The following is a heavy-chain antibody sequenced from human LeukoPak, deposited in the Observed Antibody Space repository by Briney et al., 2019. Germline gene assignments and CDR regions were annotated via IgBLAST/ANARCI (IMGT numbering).Heavy chain of an antibody. Sequence: PSETLSLTCTVSGGSISSGSYYWSWIRQPAGKGLEWIGRIYTSGSTNYNPSLKSRVTISVDTSKNQFSLKLSSVTAADTAVYYCARVRGGYGGNSWLDYWGQGTLVTVSP. V-gene: IGHV4-61*02. D-gene: IGHD4-23*01. CDR3: ARVRGGYGGNSWLDY. CDR2: IYTSGST. J-gene: IGHJ4*02. CDR1: GGSISSGSYY.